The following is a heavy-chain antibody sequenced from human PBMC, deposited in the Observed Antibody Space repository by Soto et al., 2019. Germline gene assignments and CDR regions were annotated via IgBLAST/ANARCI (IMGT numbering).Heavy chain of an antibody. D-gene: IGHD4-17*01. Sequence: QVQLVQSGAEVKKPGASEKVSCKASGYTFTSYGISWVRQAPGQGLEWMGWISAYNGNTNYAQKLQGRVTMTTDTSTSTAYMELRSLRSDDTAVYYCARDTTVTLYYYYYGMDVWGQGTTVTVSS. CDR2: ISAYNGNT. CDR3: ARDTTVTLYYYYYGMDV. V-gene: IGHV1-18*04. CDR1: GYTFTSYG. J-gene: IGHJ6*02.